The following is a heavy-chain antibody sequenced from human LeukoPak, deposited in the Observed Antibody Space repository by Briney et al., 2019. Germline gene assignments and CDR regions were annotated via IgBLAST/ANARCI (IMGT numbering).Heavy chain of an antibody. CDR1: GFTVSSNY. J-gene: IGHJ4*02. D-gene: IGHD2-2*02. CDR3: ARGTALQDY. CDR2: INSDGTIT. V-gene: IGHV3-74*01. Sequence: GGSLRLSCAASGFTVSSNYLSWVRQVPGKGLVWVSDINSDGTITHYADSVKGRFTVSRDNAQDTLYLQMNSLRAEDTAVYYCARGTALQDYWGQGTLVTVSS.